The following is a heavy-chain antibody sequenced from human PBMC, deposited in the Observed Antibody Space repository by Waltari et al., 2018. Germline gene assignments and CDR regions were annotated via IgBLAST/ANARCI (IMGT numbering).Heavy chain of an antibody. CDR2: IKEDGSEK. CDR3: TRGGLDSSWYWRD. CDR1: GLSFSSYW. D-gene: IGHD6-13*01. J-gene: IGHJ4*02. V-gene: IGHV3-7*01. Sequence: EVQLVESGGGLAQPGGSLSLSCAASGLSFSSYWMTWVGQASGKGPEWVANIKEDGSEKYYMDSVKGRFTISRDNAKNSLYLQMNNLRVEDTAVYYCTRGGLDSSWYWRDWGQGTLVTVSS.